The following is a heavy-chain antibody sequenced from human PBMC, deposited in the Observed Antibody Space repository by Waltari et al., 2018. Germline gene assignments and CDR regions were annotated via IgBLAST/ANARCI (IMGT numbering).Heavy chain of an antibody. Sequence: VQLVQSAAEVKRPGASVRVACKASGYSFTTYHLHWVRQAPGQGLEWMGIINPDSGIRSYEEKFKGRCAMTRDTSTTTVYMELTSLRPGDTAIYYCARDLSPDLAFGFDVWGQGTTVIVSS. J-gene: IGHJ3*01. CDR1: GYSFTTYH. D-gene: IGHD3-16*01. CDR2: INPDSGIR. CDR3: ARDLSPDLAFGFDV. V-gene: IGHV1-46*01.